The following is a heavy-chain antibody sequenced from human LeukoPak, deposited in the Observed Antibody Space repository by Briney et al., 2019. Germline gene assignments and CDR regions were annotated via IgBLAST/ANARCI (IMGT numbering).Heavy chain of an antibody. V-gene: IGHV3-30*03. D-gene: IGHD5-18*01. CDR3: ARDTARSLAYYYYGMDV. CDR1: GFTFSSYG. CDR2: ISYDGTIK. Sequence: GGSLRLSCAASGFTFSSYGIHWVRQAPGKGLEWVAVISYDGTIKYYADSVKGRFTISRDNSKDTLYLQMNSLRAEDTAVYYCARDTARSLAYYYYGMDVWGQGTTVTVSS. J-gene: IGHJ6*02.